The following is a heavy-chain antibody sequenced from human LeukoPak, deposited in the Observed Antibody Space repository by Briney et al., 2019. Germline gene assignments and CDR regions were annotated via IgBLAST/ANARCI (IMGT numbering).Heavy chain of an antibody. CDR3: AGEVVPAAINFDY. D-gene: IGHD2-2*02. CDR2: ISAYNGNT. CDR1: GYTFTSYG. V-gene: IGHV1-18*01. J-gene: IGHJ4*02. Sequence: VASVKDSCKASGYTFTSYGISWVRQAPGQGLEWMGWISAYNGNTNYAQKLQGRATMTTDTSTSTAYMELRSLRSDDTAVYYCAGEVVPAAINFDYWGQGTLVSVSS.